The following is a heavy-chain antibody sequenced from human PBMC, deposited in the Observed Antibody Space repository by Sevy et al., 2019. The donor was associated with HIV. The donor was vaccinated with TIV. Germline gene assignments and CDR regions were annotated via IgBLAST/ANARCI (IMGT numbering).Heavy chain of an antibody. D-gene: IGHD6-13*01. CDR2: TRNKADSYTT. V-gene: IGHV3-72*01. CDR3: ATNAGIAAAGRVFDY. Sequence: GGSLRLSCAASGFTFSDHYMEWVRQAPGKGLEWVGRTRNKADSYTTEYAGSVKGRFTMSRDDFKSSKYLQMNSLKTEDTAVYYGATNAGIAAAGRVFDYWGQGSQVTVS. J-gene: IGHJ4*02. CDR1: GFTFSDHY.